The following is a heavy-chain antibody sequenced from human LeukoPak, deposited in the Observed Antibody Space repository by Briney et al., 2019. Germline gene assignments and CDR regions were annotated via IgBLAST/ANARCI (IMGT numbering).Heavy chain of an antibody. J-gene: IGHJ5*02. V-gene: IGHV4-39*01. CDR3: ARALPLPSRGYYYGSSWFDP. CDR1: GGSISSSSYY. Sequence: SETLSLTCTVSGGSISSSSYYWGWIRQPPGKGLEWIGSIYYSGSTYYNPSLKSRVTISVDTSKNQFSLKLSSVTAADTAVYYCARALPLPSRGYYYGSSWFDPWGQGTLVTVSS. D-gene: IGHD3-10*01. CDR2: IYYSGST.